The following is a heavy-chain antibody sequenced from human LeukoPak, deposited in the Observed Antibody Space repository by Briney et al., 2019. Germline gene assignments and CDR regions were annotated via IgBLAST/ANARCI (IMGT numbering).Heavy chain of an antibody. CDR1: GFRFSNYG. D-gene: IGHD1-26*01. CDR2: IIPTGSTT. CDR3: AKAMGATLFDY. V-gene: IGHV3-23*01. Sequence: PGGSLRLSCVASGFRFSNYGMNWVRQAPGKGLEWVSGIIPTGSTTYYADSVKGRFTISRDNSKNTLYLQMNSLRAGDTAVYYCAKAMGATLFDYWGQGTLVTVSS. J-gene: IGHJ4*02.